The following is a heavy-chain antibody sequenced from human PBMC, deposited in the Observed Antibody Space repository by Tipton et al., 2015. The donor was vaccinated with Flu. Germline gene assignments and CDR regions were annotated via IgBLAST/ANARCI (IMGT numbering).Heavy chain of an antibody. CDR3: ATLTGDEY. V-gene: IGHV3-48*03. Sequence: QLVQSGGGLVQPGGSLRLSCAASGFTFSSYEMNWVRQAPGKGLEWLSYISSSGNTISYADSVRGRFTVSRDNTKKSLYLQLNSLRAEDTANYYCATLTGDEYWGQGIMVTVSS. CDR1: GFTFSSYE. J-gene: IGHJ4*02. D-gene: IGHD7-27*01. CDR2: ISSSGNTI.